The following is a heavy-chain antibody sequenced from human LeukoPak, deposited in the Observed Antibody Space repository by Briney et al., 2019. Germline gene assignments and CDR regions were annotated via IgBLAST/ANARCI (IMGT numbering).Heavy chain of an antibody. J-gene: IGHJ6*03. Sequence: GGSLRLSCAASGFTFSSYAMHWVRQAPGKGLEWVAVISYDGSNKYYADSVKGRFTISRDNSKNTLYLQMNSLRAEDTAVYYCARGKVDTAMVPFGYMDVWGKGTTVTVSS. CDR1: GFTFSSYA. V-gene: IGHV3-30*04. D-gene: IGHD5-18*01. CDR2: ISYDGSNK. CDR3: ARGKVDTAMVPFGYMDV.